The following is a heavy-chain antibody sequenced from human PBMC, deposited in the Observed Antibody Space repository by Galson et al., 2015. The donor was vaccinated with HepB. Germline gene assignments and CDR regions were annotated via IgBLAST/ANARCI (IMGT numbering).Heavy chain of an antibody. Sequence: SVKVSCKASGYRFTTYGINWVRQAPGQGLEWMGWISNYTGNTKYAQKLQGRVTMTTDTSTNTAYMELRGLKSDDTAIYYCARDYVMTTRTLFDHWGHGTLVTVSS. CDR3: ARDYVMTTRTLFDH. CDR1: GYRFTTYG. CDR2: ISNYTGNT. J-gene: IGHJ4*01. D-gene: IGHD1-1*01. V-gene: IGHV1-18*01.